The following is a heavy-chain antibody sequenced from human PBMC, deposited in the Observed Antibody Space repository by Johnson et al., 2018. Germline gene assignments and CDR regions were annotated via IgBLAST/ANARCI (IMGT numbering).Heavy chain of an antibody. V-gene: IGHV3-48*01. CDR2: ISSSSSTI. D-gene: IGHD3-10*01. Sequence: EVQLVESGGGLVQPGGSLRLSCAASGFTFSSYSMNWVRQAPGKGLEWVSYISSSSSTIYYADSVKGRFTISRDNANNSLYLQMNSLRAEDTAVYYCARDLVTMVRGVIPYYYMDVWGKGTTVTVSS. CDR1: GFTFSSYS. J-gene: IGHJ6*03. CDR3: ARDLVTMVRGVIPYYYMDV.